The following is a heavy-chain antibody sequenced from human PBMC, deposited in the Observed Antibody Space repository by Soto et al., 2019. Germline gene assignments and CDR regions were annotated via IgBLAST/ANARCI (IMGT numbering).Heavy chain of an antibody. Sequence: QVQLQESGPGLVKPSETLSLTCTVSGGSINSYYWSWIRQPPGKGLEWIGYIYYSGSTNSNPSLKSRVTISVDTSKNQFSLKLSSVTAADTAVYYCARLGSGSVDYWGQGTLVTVSS. V-gene: IGHV4-59*01. CDR1: GGSINSYY. CDR2: IYYSGST. CDR3: ARLGSGSVDY. D-gene: IGHD3-10*01. J-gene: IGHJ4*02.